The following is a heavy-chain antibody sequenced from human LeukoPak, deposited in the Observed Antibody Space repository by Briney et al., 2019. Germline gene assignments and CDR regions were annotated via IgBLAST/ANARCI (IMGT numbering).Heavy chain of an antibody. Sequence: ASVKVSCKASGYTFTGYYMHWVRQAPRQGREWMEWINPNSGGTNYAQKFQGRVTMTRDTSISTAYMELSRLRSDDTAVYYCARGHYDILTGYYGYWGQGTLVTVSS. CDR2: INPNSGGT. CDR3: ARGHYDILTGYYGY. CDR1: GYTFTGYY. V-gene: IGHV1-2*02. D-gene: IGHD3-9*01. J-gene: IGHJ4*02.